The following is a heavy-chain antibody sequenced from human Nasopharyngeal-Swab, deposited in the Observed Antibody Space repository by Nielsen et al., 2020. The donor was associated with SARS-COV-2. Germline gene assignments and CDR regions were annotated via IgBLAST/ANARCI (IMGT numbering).Heavy chain of an antibody. J-gene: IGHJ6*02. CDR1: GYTLTELS. CDR3: ARMMYFHGYYAMDV. D-gene: IGHD3-10*01. CDR2: FDPEDGET. Sequence: ASVKVSCKVSGYTLTELSMHWVRQAPGKGLEWMGGFDPEDGETIYAQKFQGRVTMTEDTSTDTAYMELSSLTSEDTAVYYCARMMYFHGYYAMDVWGQGTTVTVSS. V-gene: IGHV1-24*01.